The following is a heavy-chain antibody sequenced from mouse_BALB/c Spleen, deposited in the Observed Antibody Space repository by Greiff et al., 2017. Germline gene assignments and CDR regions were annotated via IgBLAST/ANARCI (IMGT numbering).Heavy chain of an antibody. CDR2: ISSGSSTI. CDR3: ARFSDYDEYYFDY. V-gene: IGHV5-17*02. D-gene: IGHD2-4*01. Sequence: EVKLEESGGGLVQPGGSRKLSCAASGFTFSSFGMHWVRQAPEKGLEWVAYISSGSSTIYYADTVKGRFTISRDNPKNTLFLQMTSLRSEDTAMYYCARFSDYDEYYFDYWGQGTTLTVSS. CDR1: GFTFSSFG. J-gene: IGHJ2*01.